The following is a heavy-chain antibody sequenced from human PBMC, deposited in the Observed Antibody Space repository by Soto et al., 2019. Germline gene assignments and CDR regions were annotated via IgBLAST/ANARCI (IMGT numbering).Heavy chain of an antibody. CDR1: GGSISSGGYY. Sequence: QVQLQESGPGLVKPSQTLSLTCTVSGGSISSGGYYWSWIRQHPGKGLEWIGYIYYSGSTYYNPSLKSRVTISVDTSKNQFSLKLSSVTAVDTAVYYCARGSYSSSWREYFQHWGQGTLVTVSS. CDR2: IYYSGST. V-gene: IGHV4-31*03. J-gene: IGHJ1*01. CDR3: ARGSYSSSWREYFQH. D-gene: IGHD6-13*01.